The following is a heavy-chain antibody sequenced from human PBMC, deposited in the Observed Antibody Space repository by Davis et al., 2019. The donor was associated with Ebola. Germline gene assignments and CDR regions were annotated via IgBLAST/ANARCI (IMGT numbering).Heavy chain of an antibody. V-gene: IGHV4-34*09. CDR2: INHSGST. CDR1: GGSFSGYY. D-gene: IGHD2-15*01. Sequence: SETLSLTCAVYGGSFSGYYWSWIRQPPGKGLEWIGEINHSGSTYYNPSLKSRVTISVDTSKNQFSLKLSSVTAADTAVYYCARCSGGSCQGRFDPWGQGTLVTVSS. CDR3: ARCSGGSCQGRFDP. J-gene: IGHJ5*02.